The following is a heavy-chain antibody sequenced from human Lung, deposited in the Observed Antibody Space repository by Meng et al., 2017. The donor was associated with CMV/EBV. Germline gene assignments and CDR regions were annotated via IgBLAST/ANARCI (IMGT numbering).Heavy chain of an antibody. J-gene: IGHJ4*02. V-gene: IGHV4-4*02. CDR3: ASFPPPGKQWLVTDY. CDR1: GGSISSSNW. CDR2: IYHSGST. D-gene: IGHD6-19*01. Sequence: QVQVQEPGPGLVKPSGTLSLPCACSGGSISSSNWWSWVRQPPGKGLEWIGEIYHSGSTNYNPSLKSRVTISVDKSKNQFSLKLSSVTAADTAVYYCASFPPPGKQWLVTDYWGQGTLVTVSS.